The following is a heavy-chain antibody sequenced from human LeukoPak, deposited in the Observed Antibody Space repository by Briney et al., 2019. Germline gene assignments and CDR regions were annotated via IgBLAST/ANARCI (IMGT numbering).Heavy chain of an antibody. CDR2: IYTSGST. V-gene: IGHV4-4*07. CDR1: GGSISSYY. Sequence: SKTLSLTCTVSGGSISSYYWSWIRQPAGKGLEWIGRIYTSGSTNYNPSLKSRVTMSVDTSKNQFSLKLSSVTAADTAVYYCATDLSDSSSWYFGGNWFDPWGQGTLVTVSS. CDR3: ATDLSDSSSWYFGGNWFDP. D-gene: IGHD6-13*01. J-gene: IGHJ5*02.